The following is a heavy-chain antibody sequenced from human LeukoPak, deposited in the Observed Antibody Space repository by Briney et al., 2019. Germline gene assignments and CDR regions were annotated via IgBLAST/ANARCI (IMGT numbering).Heavy chain of an antibody. CDR3: ARHRGIVYSYGSIIDY. CDR1: GGSISSYY. V-gene: IGHV4-59*08. D-gene: IGHD5-18*01. Sequence: PSETLSLTCTVSGGSISSYYWSWIRQPPGKGLEWTGYIYYSGSTNYNPSLKSRVTISVDTSKNQFSLKLSSVTAADTAVYYCARHRGIVYSYGSIIDYWGQGTLVTVSS. J-gene: IGHJ4*02. CDR2: IYYSGST.